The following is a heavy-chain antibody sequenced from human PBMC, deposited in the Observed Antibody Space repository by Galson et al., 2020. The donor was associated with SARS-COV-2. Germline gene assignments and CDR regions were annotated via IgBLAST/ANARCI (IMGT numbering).Heavy chain of an antibody. CDR2: ISYDGSNE. CDR3: AAELLSTLDY. V-gene: IGHV3-30*04. J-gene: IGHJ4*02. D-gene: IGHD1-26*01. CDR1: GFTFSSYA. Sequence: GESLKISCAASGFTFSSYAMHWVRQAPGKGLEWVAVISYDGSNEYYADSVKGRFTISRDNSKNTLYLQMNSLRAEDTAVYYCAAELLSTLDYWGQGTLVTVSS.